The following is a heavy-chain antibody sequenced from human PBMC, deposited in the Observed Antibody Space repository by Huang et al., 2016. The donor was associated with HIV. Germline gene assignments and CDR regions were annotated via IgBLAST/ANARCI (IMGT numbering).Heavy chain of an antibody. CDR1: GFTFSSYS. Sequence: EVQLVESGGGLVKPGGSLRLSCAASGFTFSSYSMNGVRQAPGKGLEWVSSISSSSSYIYYADSVKGRFTISRDNAKNSLYLQMNSLRAKDTAVYYCASEIAAASIDYWGQGTLVTVSS. CDR2: ISSSSSYI. J-gene: IGHJ4*02. V-gene: IGHV3-21*01. D-gene: IGHD6-13*01. CDR3: ASEIAAASIDY.